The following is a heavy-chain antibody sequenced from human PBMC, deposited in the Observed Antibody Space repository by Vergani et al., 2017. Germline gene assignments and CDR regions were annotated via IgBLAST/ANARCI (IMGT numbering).Heavy chain of an antibody. CDR2: INPNSGAT. Sequence: QVQLVQSGAEVKKPGASVKVSCKASGYTFTGYYMHWVRQAPGQGLEWMGWINPNSGATNYAQKFQGRVTMTRDTSISTAYMERRRLRSDDTAVYYCARGGDVNGYFDLWGRGTLVTVSS. J-gene: IGHJ2*01. V-gene: IGHV1-2*02. CDR3: ARGGDVNGYFDL. CDR1: GYTFTGYY.